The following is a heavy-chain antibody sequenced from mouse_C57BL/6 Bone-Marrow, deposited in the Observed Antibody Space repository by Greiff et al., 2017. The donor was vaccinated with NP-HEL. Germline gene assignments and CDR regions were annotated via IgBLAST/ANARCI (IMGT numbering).Heavy chain of an antibody. Sequence: EVKLMESGGGLVQPGGSMKLSCAASGFTFSDAWMDWVRQSPEKGLEWVAEIRNKANNHATYYAESVKGRFTISRDDSKSSVYLQMNSLRAEDTGIYYCGLGGNYLFAYWGQGTLVTVSA. V-gene: IGHV6-6*01. CDR2: IRNKANNHAT. CDR3: GLGGNYLFAY. CDR1: GFTFSDAW. J-gene: IGHJ3*01. D-gene: IGHD2-1*01.